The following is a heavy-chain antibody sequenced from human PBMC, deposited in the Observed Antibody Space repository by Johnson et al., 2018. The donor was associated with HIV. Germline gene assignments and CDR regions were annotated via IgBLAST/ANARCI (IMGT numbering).Heavy chain of an antibody. Sequence: VQLVESGGGLVQPGGSLRLSCAASGFTFSSYPMSWVRQAPGKGLEWISYISSSGSNIYYADSVKGRFTISRDNAKNSLYLQMNSLRAEDTAVYYCARPPGVGSVDAFDIWGQGTMVTVSS. V-gene: IGHV3-48*04. CDR2: ISSSGSNI. CDR1: GFTFSSYP. CDR3: ARPPGVGSVDAFDI. D-gene: IGHD2-15*01. J-gene: IGHJ3*02.